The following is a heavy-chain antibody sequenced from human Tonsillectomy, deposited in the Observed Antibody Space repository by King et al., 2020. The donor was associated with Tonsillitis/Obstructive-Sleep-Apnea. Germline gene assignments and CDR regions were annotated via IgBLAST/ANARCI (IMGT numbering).Heavy chain of an antibody. J-gene: IGHJ4*02. CDR3: ARDARVSSSWPNPFDY. CDR2: INPNSGGT. D-gene: IGHD6-13*01. V-gene: IGHV1-2*02. Sequence: QLVQSGAEVKKPGASVKVSCKASGYTFTGYDMHWVRQAPGQGLEWMGWINPNSGGTNYAQKFQGRVTMTRDTSISNAYMELSRLRSDDTAVYYCARDARVSSSWPNPFDYWGQGSLVTVSS. CDR1: GYTFTGYD.